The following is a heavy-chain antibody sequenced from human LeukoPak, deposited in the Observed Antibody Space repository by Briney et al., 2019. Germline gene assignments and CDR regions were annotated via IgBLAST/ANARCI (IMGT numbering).Heavy chain of an antibody. CDR2: ISSSGSTI. J-gene: IGHJ4*02. CDR1: GFTFSSYE. D-gene: IGHD2-2*01. CDR3: ARLPDLYCSSTSCYENFDY. Sequence: GSLRLSCAASGFTFSSYEMNWVRQAPGKGLEWVSYISSSGSTIYHADSVKGRFTISRDNAKSSLYLQMNSLRAEDTAVYYCARLPDLYCSSTSCYENFDYWGQGTLVTVSS. V-gene: IGHV3-48*03.